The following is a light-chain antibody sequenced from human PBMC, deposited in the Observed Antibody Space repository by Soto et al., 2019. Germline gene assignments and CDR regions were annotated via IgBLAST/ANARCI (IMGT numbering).Light chain of an antibody. Sequence: DIVMTQSPLSLRVTPGEPASISCRSSQSLLHSSGYNYLHWYLQKPGQSPQLLISLGSDRSSGVPDRFSGSGSGTDFTLNISRVEAEDVGVYYCMQPLQTPWTLGQGTKVEIK. CDR3: MQPLQTPWT. J-gene: IGKJ1*01. CDR1: QSLLHSSGYNY. CDR2: LGS. V-gene: IGKV2-28*01.